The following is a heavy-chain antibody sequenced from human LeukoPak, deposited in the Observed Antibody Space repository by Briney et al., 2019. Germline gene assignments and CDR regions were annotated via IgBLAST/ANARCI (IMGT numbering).Heavy chain of an antibody. V-gene: IGHV1-18*01. J-gene: IGHJ5*02. Sequence: ASVKVSCKASGYTFTSYGISWVRQAPGQGLEWMGWISAYNGNTNYAQKLQGRVTMTTDTSTSTAYMELRSLRSDDTAVYYCAKDSVAESWFDPWGQGTLVTVSS. CDR2: ISAYNGNT. CDR1: GYTFTSYG. CDR3: AKDSVAESWFDP. D-gene: IGHD2-15*01.